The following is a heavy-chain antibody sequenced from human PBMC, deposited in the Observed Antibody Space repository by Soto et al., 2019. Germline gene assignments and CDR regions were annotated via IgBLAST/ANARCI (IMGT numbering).Heavy chain of an antibody. CDR2: ISYDGSNK. CDR1: GFTFSSYG. J-gene: IGHJ4*02. V-gene: IGHV3-30*18. CDR3: AKARPLHSGWYFDY. Sequence: QVQLVESGGGVVQPGRSLRLSCAASGFTFSSYGMHWVRQAPGKGLEWVAVISYDGSNKYYADSVKGRFTISRDNSKNTLDLQMNSLRAEDTAVYYCAKARPLHSGWYFDYWGQGTMVTVSS. D-gene: IGHD6-19*01.